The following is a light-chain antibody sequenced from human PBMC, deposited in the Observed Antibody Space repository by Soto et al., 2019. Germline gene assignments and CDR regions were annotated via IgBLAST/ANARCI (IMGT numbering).Light chain of an antibody. V-gene: IGLV2-14*01. CDR1: TSDIGAYNY. Sequence: ALTQPASVSGSPGQSITISCTGTTSDIGAYNYVSWYQQHAGKAPKLIIYEVSRRPSGVSNRFSGSKSGSTASLTISGLQAEDEALYYCGSSSGITTLLFATGTKVTVL. J-gene: IGLJ1*01. CDR3: GSSSGITTLL. CDR2: EVS.